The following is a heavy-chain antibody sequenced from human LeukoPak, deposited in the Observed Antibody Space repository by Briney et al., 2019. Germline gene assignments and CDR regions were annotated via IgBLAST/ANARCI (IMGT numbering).Heavy chain of an antibody. D-gene: IGHD2-2*01. J-gene: IGHJ4*02. CDR3: ANHLACGSTTCPSFDH. CDR1: GFTFSSYS. V-gene: IGHV3-48*04. CDR2: ISSSSSTI. Sequence: GGSLRLSCAASGFTFSSYSMNWVRQAPGKGLEWVSYISSSSSTIYYADSVKGRFTISRDNAKNSLSLQMNNLRIDDTAVYYCANHLACGSTTCPSFDHWGQGTLVIVSS.